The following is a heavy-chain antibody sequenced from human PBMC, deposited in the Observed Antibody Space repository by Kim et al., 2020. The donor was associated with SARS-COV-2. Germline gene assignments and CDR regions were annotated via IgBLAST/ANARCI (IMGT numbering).Heavy chain of an antibody. CDR3: ARALLRVSGDYYAWAY. D-gene: IGHD1-26*01. CDR1: GGSFSGYY. Sequence: SETLSLTCAVYGGSFSGYYWTWIRQPPGKGLEWIGEINHSGSTDYNPSLKSRVTISVDTSKNQFFLKLSSVTAADRAVYYCARALLRVSGDYYAWAYWGQGTLVTVSS. V-gene: IGHV4-34*01. J-gene: IGHJ4*02. CDR2: INHSGST.